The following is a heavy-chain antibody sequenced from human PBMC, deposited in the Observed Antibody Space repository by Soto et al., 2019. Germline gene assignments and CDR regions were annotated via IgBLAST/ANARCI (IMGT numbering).Heavy chain of an antibody. Sequence: GGSLRLSCAASGFTFSSYWMIWVRQAPGKGLEWVANIKQDGSEKYYVDSVKGRFTISRDNAKNSLYLQMNSLRAEDTAVYYCARISIFGVGYYYGMEVWGQGTTVTVSS. CDR1: GFTFSSYW. J-gene: IGHJ6*02. CDR3: ARISIFGVGYYYGMEV. V-gene: IGHV3-7*05. D-gene: IGHD3-3*01. CDR2: IKQDGSEK.